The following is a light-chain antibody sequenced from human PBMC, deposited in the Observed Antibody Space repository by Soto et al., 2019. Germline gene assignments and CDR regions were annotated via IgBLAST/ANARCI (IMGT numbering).Light chain of an antibody. CDR3: QHYNSYSEA. CDR2: KAS. J-gene: IGKJ1*01. Sequence: DIQMTQSPSTLSGSVGDRVTITCRASQTISSWLAWYQQKPGKAPKLLIYKASTLKSGVPSRFSGSGSGTEFTLTISSLQRDDFATDYCQHYNSYSEACGQGTKVELQ. V-gene: IGKV1-5*03. CDR1: QTISSW.